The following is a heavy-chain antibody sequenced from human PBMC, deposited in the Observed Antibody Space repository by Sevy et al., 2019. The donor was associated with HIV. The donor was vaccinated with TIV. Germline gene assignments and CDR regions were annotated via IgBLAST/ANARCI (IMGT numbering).Heavy chain of an antibody. CDR3: AKGLDNFDY. J-gene: IGHJ4*02. Sequence: GGSLRLSCAASGFSFNNYWMSWVRQAPGKGLEWVAFIRYDGSNKYYADSVKGRFTISRDNSKNTLYLQMNSLRAEDTAVYYCAKGLDNFDYWGQGTLVTVSS. D-gene: IGHD3-22*01. CDR2: IRYDGSNK. CDR1: GFSFNNYW. V-gene: IGHV3-30*02.